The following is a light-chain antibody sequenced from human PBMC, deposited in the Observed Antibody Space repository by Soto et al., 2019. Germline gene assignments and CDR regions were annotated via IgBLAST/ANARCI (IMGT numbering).Light chain of an antibody. CDR2: NAS. CDR3: QQYSDWPPTYT. J-gene: IGKJ2*01. CDR1: QSVSRN. V-gene: IGKV3-15*01. Sequence: EIVLTQSPATLSVSPGERATLSCRASQSVSRNLAWYQQKPGQAPRLLIYNASTRATGIPATFSGSGSGTEFTLTISSLQSEYFAVYYCQQYSDWPPTYTFGQGTKLEMK.